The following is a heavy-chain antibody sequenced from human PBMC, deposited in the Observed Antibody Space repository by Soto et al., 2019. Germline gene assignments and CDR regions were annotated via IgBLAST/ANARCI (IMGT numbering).Heavy chain of an antibody. V-gene: IGHV1-18*01. D-gene: IGHD3-9*01. CDR2: ISAYNGNT. Sequence: ASVKVSCKASGYTFTSYGISWVRQAPGQGLEWMGWISAYNGNTNYAQKLQGRVTMTTDTSTSTAYMELRSLRSDDTAVYYCARDTDVLRYFDWSDFDYWGQGTLVTVSS. CDR1: GYTFTSYG. J-gene: IGHJ4*02. CDR3: ARDTDVLRYFDWSDFDY.